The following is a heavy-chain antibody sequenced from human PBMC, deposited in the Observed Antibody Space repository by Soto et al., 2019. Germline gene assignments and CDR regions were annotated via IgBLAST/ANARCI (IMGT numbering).Heavy chain of an antibody. CDR1: GGSTSGYY. D-gene: IGHD2-2*02. Sequence: SETLSLTCTVSGGSTSGYYWTWIRQPPGKGLEWIGYIYSSGNTNYNPSLQSRVTISVDTSKNQFSLKLGSVTAADTAVYYCARLACSTTRCFTYFDYWGQGALVTV. J-gene: IGHJ4*02. V-gene: IGHV4-59*08. CDR2: IYSSGNT. CDR3: ARLACSTTRCFTYFDY.